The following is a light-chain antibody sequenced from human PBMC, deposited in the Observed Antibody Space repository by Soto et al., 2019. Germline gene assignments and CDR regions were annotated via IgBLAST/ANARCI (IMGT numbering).Light chain of an antibody. CDR2: KAS. CDR1: QSISSW. J-gene: IGKJ1*01. CDR3: QQYNSYPWT. Sequence: DIQMTQSPSTLSASVGDRVTITCRASQSISSWLAWYQQKPGKAPKLLIYKASSLESGVPSRFSGSGSGTEFTLTISSLQPDVFATYYCQQYNSYPWTFGQGTKVDSK. V-gene: IGKV1-5*03.